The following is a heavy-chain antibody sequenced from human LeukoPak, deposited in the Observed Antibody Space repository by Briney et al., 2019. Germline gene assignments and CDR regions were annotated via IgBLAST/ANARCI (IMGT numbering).Heavy chain of an antibody. J-gene: IGHJ5*02. Sequence: GRSLRLSCAASGFTFSSYGMHWVRQAPGKGLEWVSAISGSGGTTYYANSVKGRFTFSRDNSKNTLYLQMNSLRAEDTAIYYCARMIRDYGDSNWFDPWGQGTLVTVSS. CDR3: ARMIRDYGDSNWFDP. CDR1: GFTFSSYG. D-gene: IGHD4-17*01. CDR2: ISGSGGTT. V-gene: IGHV3-23*01.